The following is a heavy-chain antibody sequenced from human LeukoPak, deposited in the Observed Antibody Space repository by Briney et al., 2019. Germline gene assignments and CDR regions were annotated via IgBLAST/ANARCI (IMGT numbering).Heavy chain of an antibody. CDR3: AKVGYCSDSRCYQFDY. Sequence: GGSLRLSCVASGIIFDDHVIHWVRQAPGKGLEWVSSISWNSGNIGYADSVKGRFTISRDNSKKTLFLQMSSLRAEDTAMYYCAKVGYCSDSRCYQFDYWGQGTLVTVSS. CDR2: ISWNSGNI. J-gene: IGHJ4*02. CDR1: GIIFDDHV. D-gene: IGHD2-2*01. V-gene: IGHV3-9*01.